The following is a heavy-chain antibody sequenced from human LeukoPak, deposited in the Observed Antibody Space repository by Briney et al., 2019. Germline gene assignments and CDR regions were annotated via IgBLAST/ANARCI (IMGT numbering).Heavy chain of an antibody. J-gene: IGHJ5*02. CDR3: ARDPRSAAYNWFDP. Sequence: GGSLRLSCAASGFTFSSFWVSWVRQAPGKGLEWVANIQQDGSEKYYVDSVKGRFTISRDNAKNSLYLQMNSLRAEDTAVYYCARDPRSAAYNWFDPWGQGTLVTVSS. CDR2: IQQDGSEK. D-gene: IGHD2-15*01. CDR1: GFTFSSFW. V-gene: IGHV3-7*01.